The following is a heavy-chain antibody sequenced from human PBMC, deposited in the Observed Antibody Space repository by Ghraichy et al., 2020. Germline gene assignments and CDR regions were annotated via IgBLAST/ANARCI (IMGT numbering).Heavy chain of an antibody. CDR3: ARLRRSATWRPGGYFDF. D-gene: IGHD3-16*01. J-gene: IGHJ4*02. CDR2: IFYGGTT. Sequence: SETLSLTCSVSGGSISSNSYYWGWIRQSPGEGLEWIGSIFYGGTTYSNTSLKSRVTQSVDTSKNQFSLKLASVTAADTAVYYCARLRRSATWRPGGYFDFWGQGTLVTVSA. V-gene: IGHV4-39*07. CDR1: GGSISSNSYY.